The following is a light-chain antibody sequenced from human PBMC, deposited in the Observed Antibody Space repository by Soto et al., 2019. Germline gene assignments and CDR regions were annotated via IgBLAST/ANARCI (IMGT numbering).Light chain of an antibody. CDR1: QSLRNNY. Sequence: EIVLTQSPGTLSLSPGERATLSCRASQSLRNNYSAWDQQKPGQTPRLLIHSAYSRATGIPDRFSGSGSGTDFTLTISRLEPEDFAVYSCQQFNNSPLTFGGGTKVEIK. J-gene: IGKJ4*01. V-gene: IGKV3-20*01. CDR3: QQFNNSPLT. CDR2: SAY.